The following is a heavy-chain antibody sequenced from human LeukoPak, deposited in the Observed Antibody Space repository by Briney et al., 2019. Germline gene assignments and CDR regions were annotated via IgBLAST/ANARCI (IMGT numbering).Heavy chain of an antibody. Sequence: GASVKVSCKASGYTFTGYYMHWVRQAPGQGLEWMGRINPNSGGTNYAQKFQGRVTMTRDTSISTAYMELSRLRSDDTAVYYCARGESPTMIVVVITEDYWGQGTLVTVSS. D-gene: IGHD3-22*01. J-gene: IGHJ4*02. CDR2: INPNSGGT. CDR3: ARGESPTMIVVVITEDY. CDR1: GYTFTGYY. V-gene: IGHV1-2*06.